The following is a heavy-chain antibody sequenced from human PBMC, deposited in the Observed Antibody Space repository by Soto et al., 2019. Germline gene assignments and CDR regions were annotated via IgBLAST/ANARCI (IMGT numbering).Heavy chain of an antibody. CDR1: GGSMSRGDYY. Sequence: SETLSLTCTVSGGSMSRGDYYWSWIRQPPGKGLEWIGFIYHTGSTYYSPSLKNRVAISVDTSKNQFSLKLSSVTAADTAVYYCARSTVADDAFDIWGQGTMVTVSS. J-gene: IGHJ3*02. CDR2: IYHTGST. D-gene: IGHD6-19*01. V-gene: IGHV4-30-4*01. CDR3: ARSTVADDAFDI.